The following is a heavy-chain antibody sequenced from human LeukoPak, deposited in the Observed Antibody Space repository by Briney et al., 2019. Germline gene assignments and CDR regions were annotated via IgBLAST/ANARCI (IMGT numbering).Heavy chain of an antibody. CDR2: IDRDGRNT. CDR3: SRVPGGGDFAFDI. V-gene: IGHV3-74*01. J-gene: IGHJ3*02. CDR1: GFIFSTYW. D-gene: IGHD3-16*01. Sequence: GGSLRLSCAASGFIFSTYWMHWVRQAPGKGLVWVSHIDRDGRNTIYADSVKGRFTISRDNAKNTVSLQMNSLRAEDTAMYYCSRVPGGGDFAFDIWGQGTMVTVSS.